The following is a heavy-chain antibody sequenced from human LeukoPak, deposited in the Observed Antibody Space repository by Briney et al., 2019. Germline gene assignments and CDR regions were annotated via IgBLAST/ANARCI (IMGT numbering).Heavy chain of an antibody. CDR3: TRGGGTSDY. Sequence: GGSLRLSCAASGFTFSSYGMHWVRLAPGKGLEWVAVISYDGSNKYYADSVKGRFTISRDNTRNTVYMQMNSLRAEDTAVYYCTRGGGTSDYWGQGTLVTVSS. CDR2: ISYDGSNK. V-gene: IGHV3-30*03. J-gene: IGHJ4*02. D-gene: IGHD1-14*01. CDR1: GFTFSSYG.